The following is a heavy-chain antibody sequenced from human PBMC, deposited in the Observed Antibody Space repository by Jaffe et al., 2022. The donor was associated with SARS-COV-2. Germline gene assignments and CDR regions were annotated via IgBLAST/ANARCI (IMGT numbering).Heavy chain of an antibody. V-gene: IGHV3-30*04. Sequence: QVQLVESGGGVVQPGRSLRLSCAASGFTFSSYAMHWVRQAPGKGLEWVAVISYDGSNKYYADSVKGRFTISRDNSKNTLYLQMNSLRAEDTAVYYCARENGYSSGLQIPGAFDYWGQGTLVTVSS. CDR3: ARENGYSSGLQIPGAFDY. CDR2: ISYDGSNK. D-gene: IGHD6-19*01. J-gene: IGHJ4*02. CDR1: GFTFSSYA.